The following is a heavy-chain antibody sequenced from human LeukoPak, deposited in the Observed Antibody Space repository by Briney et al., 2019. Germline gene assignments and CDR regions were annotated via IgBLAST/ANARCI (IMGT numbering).Heavy chain of an antibody. Sequence: SETLSLTCTVSGGSISSYYWSWIRQPPGKGLEWIGYIYYSGSTNYNPSLKSRVTISVDTSKNQFSLKLSSVTAADTAVYYCAGGTVGASYDYWGQGTLVTVSS. J-gene: IGHJ4*02. V-gene: IGHV4-59*01. CDR1: GGSISSYY. CDR3: AGGTVGASYDY. D-gene: IGHD1-26*01. CDR2: IYYSGST.